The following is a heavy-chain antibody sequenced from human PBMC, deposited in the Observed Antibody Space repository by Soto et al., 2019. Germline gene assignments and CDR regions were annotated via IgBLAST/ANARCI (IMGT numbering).Heavy chain of an antibody. D-gene: IGHD2-21*02. CDR3: AREGETAPLNWCDP. Sequence: QVQLQESGPGLVKPSQTLSLTCTVSGGSINSGDYYWSWIRQPPGKGLEWIGYIYYSGSTYYTPSLTSRGTISVDTPKTPFSLQLSSGTAADTAAHDRAREGETAPLNWCDPWGQGTLVTVSS. CDR2: IYYSGST. CDR1: GGSINSGDYY. V-gene: IGHV4-30-4*01. J-gene: IGHJ5*02.